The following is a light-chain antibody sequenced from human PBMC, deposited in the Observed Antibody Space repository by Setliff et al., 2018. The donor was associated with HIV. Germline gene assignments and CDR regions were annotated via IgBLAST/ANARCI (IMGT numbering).Light chain of an antibody. CDR3: SSYTSSSTHYV. Sequence: QSALTQPASVSESPGQSITISCTGTSSDVGDYNYVSWFQHHPGKAPKLIIYEVTNRPSGISNRFSGSKSGNTASLTISGLQAEDEADYYCSSYTSSSTHYVFGTGTKVTVL. V-gene: IGLV2-14*01. CDR2: EVT. J-gene: IGLJ1*01. CDR1: SSDVGDYNY.